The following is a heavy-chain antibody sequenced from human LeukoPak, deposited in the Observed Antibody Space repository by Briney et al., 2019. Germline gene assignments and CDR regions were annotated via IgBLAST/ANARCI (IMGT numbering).Heavy chain of an antibody. Sequence: PSETLSLTCTVSGGSISSGTYYWSWVRQPAGEGLEWIGRIYTRGSSHYNPPLKRRVTMSADTTENQYSLTLTSVNAADTAVYYCARGSWDSSGWWVDYWGRGLLVTVSS. CDR2: IYTRGSS. D-gene: IGHD6-19*01. CDR1: GGSISSGTYY. V-gene: IGHV4-61*02. J-gene: IGHJ4*02. CDR3: ARGSWDSSGWWVDY.